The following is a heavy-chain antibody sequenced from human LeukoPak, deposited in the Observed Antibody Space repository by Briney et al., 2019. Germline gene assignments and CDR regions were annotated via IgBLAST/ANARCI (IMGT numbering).Heavy chain of an antibody. D-gene: IGHD5-18*01. CDR2: ISSSGSTI. J-gene: IGHJ4*02. CDR3: ARVRGFSFKFSDY. CDR1: GFTFSNYE. V-gene: IGHV3-48*03. Sequence: GGSLRLSCAVSGFTFSNYEMNWVRQAPGKELEWVSYISSSGSTIYYADSVKGRFTVSRDNAKNSLYLHMNSLRAEDTGVYYCARVRGFSFKFSDYWGRGTLVTVSS.